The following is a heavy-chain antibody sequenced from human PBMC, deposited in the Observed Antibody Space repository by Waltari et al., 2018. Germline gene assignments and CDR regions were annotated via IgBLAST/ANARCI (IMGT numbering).Heavy chain of an antibody. J-gene: IGHJ4*02. CDR2: ISGSGGNT. CDR1: GFTFSSYG. D-gene: IGHD5-18*01. CDR3: ARGAAYSRFDY. Sequence: EVQLVESGGGLVQPGGSLRLSCAASGFTFSSYGMNWVRQAAGKGLEWVSGISGSGGNTYYADSVKGRFTISRDNSKSTLSLQMNSVKADDTAVYYCARGAAYSRFDYWGQGTLVIVSS. V-gene: IGHV3-23*04.